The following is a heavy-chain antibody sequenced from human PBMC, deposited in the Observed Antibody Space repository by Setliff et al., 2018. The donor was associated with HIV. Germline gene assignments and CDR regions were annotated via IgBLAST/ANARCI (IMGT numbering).Heavy chain of an antibody. V-gene: IGHV4-38-2*01. CDR3: ARYSPRGYTLTGPY. D-gene: IGHD6-25*01. Sequence: SSETLSLTCAVSGYSISSGYYWSWIRQPAGKGLEWIGRVSSRGDTNYNPSLKSRLTISLDTSKNQFSLKLNSVTAADTAVYYCARYSPRGYTLTGPYWGQGTLVTVSS. J-gene: IGHJ4*02. CDR1: GYSISSGYY. CDR2: VSSRGDT.